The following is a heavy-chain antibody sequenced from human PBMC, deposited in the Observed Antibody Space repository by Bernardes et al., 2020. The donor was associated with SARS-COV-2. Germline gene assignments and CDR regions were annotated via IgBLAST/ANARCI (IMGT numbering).Heavy chain of an antibody. CDR3: AKDAFRVRWGLFDS. V-gene: IGHV3-23*01. Sequence: GGSLRLSCAASGFTFSEFAMTWVRQAPGKGLEWVAAISGQGDSTYFADSVKGRFTISRDNSKNTVSLQMNSLRAEDTAVYYCAKDAFRVRWGLFDSWGQGTLATVSS. J-gene: IGHJ4*02. D-gene: IGHD3-10*01. CDR1: GFTFSEFA. CDR2: ISGQGDST.